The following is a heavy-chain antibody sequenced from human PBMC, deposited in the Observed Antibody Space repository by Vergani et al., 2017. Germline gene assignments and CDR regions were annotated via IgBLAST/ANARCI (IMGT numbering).Heavy chain of an antibody. J-gene: IGHJ4*02. D-gene: IGHD3-22*01. V-gene: IGHV5-51*01. Sequence: EVQLVQSGAEVKKPGESLKISCQISGYSFTNYWIAWVRQMPGKGLEWMGIIHPADSDTRYSPSCQGQVTISVDKSISTAYLQRSSLRASDSAMYYCARLYGRDSSGSKYFDYWGQGTLVTVSS. CDR2: IHPADSDT. CDR3: ARLYGRDSSGSKYFDY. CDR1: GYSFTNYW.